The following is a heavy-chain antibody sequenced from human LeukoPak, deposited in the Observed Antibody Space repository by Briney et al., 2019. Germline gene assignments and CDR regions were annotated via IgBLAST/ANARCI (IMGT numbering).Heavy chain of an antibody. D-gene: IGHD3-22*01. CDR3: AKGGYYYDSSGYYWSLGAFDI. V-gene: IGHV3-21*04. CDR1: GFTFSSYS. J-gene: IGHJ3*02. CDR2: ISSGSSYI. Sequence: GGSLRLSCAASGFTFSSYSMNWVRQAPGKGLEWVSSISSGSSYIFYADSVKGRFTISRDNAKNSLYLQMNSLRAEDTALYYCAKGGYYYDSSGYYWSLGAFDIWGQGTMVTVSS.